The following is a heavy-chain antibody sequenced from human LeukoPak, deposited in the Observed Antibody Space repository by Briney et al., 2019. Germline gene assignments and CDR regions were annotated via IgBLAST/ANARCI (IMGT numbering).Heavy chain of an antibody. J-gene: IGHJ4*02. D-gene: IGHD3-22*01. V-gene: IGHV4-34*01. CDR3: ARERATYYYDSSGYYPDY. Sequence: SETLSLTCAVYGGSFSGYYWSWIRQPPGKGLEWIGEINHSGSTNYNPPLKSRVTISVDTSKNQFSLKLSSVTAADTAVYYCARERATYYYDSSGYYPDYWGQGTLVTVSS. CDR1: GGSFSGYY. CDR2: INHSGST.